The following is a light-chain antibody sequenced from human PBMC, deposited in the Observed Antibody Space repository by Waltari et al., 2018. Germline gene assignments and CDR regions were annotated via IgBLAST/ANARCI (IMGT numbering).Light chain of an antibody. Sequence: EIVLTQSPGTLSLSPGERATPSSRASQTVRTTYLPWYQQKPGQAPTLLIYGASSRATGIPDRFSGSGSGTDFSLTISSLEPEDFAVYYCQQYDISPLTFGGGTKVEIK. CDR2: GAS. CDR3: QQYDISPLT. J-gene: IGKJ4*01. CDR1: QTVRTTY. V-gene: IGKV3-20*01.